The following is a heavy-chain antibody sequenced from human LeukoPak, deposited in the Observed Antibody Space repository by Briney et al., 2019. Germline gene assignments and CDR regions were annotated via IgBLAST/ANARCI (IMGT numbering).Heavy chain of an antibody. CDR3: ARVSDLQWLVHY. J-gene: IGHJ4*02. CDR2: INPNSGGT. Sequence: ASVKVSCKASGYTFTGYYMHWVRQAPGQGLEWMGWINPNSGGTNYAQKFQGRVTMTRDTSISTAYMELSRLRSGDTAVYYCARVSDLQWLVHYWGQGTLVTVSS. V-gene: IGHV1-2*02. D-gene: IGHD6-19*01. CDR1: GYTFTGYY.